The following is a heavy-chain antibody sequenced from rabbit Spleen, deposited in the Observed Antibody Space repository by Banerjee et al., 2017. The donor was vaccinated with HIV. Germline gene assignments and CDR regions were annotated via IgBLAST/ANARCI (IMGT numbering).Heavy chain of an antibody. CDR1: GVSLNDKDV. CDR3: AKSNSRSGSTRWDL. J-gene: IGHJ4*02. Sequence: EQLEESGGGLVKPEGSLTLTCKASGVSLNDKDVMCWDRQTPGKGLEWIACINIVTGKSVYASWAKARFTMSRTSSTTVTLQMASLTAADTAINFCAKSNSRSGSTRWDLWGPGPLVSVS. V-gene: IGHV1S45*01. D-gene: IGHD1-1*01. CDR2: INIVTGKS.